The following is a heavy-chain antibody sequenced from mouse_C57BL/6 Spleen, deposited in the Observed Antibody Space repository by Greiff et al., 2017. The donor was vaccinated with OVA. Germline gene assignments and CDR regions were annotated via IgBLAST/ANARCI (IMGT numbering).Heavy chain of an antibody. D-gene: IGHD2-3*01. Sequence: EVKLVESGGGLVKPGGSLKLSCAASGFTFSSYSMSWVRQTPEKRLEWVATISDGGSYTYYPDNVKGRFTISRDNAKNNLYLQMSHLKSEDTAMYYCARGGGLLPFAYWGQVTLVTVSA. J-gene: IGHJ3*01. CDR2: ISDGGSYT. CDR1: GFTFSSYS. V-gene: IGHV5-4*03. CDR3: ARGGGLLPFAY.